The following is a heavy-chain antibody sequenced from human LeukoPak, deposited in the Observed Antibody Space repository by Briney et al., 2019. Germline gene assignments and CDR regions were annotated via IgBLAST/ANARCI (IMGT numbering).Heavy chain of an antibody. CDR2: ISYDGSNK. J-gene: IGHJ4*02. CDR1: GFTFSSYG. CDR3: AKEAAGDYYDSSGLFDY. D-gene: IGHD3-22*01. Sequence: GGSLRLSCAASGFTFSSYGMHWVRQAPGKGLEWVAVISYDGSNKYYADSVKGRFTISRDNSKNTLYLQMNSLRAEDTAVYYCAKEAAGDYYDSSGLFDYWGQGTLVTVSS. V-gene: IGHV3-30*18.